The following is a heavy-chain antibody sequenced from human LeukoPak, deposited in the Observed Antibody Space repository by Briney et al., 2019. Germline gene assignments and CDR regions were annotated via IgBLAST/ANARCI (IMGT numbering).Heavy chain of an antibody. CDR1: GFTFSSYS. D-gene: IGHD3-3*01. V-gene: IGHV3-21*01. CDR2: ISSSSYI. J-gene: IGHJ4*02. Sequence: GGSLRLSCAASGFTFSSYSMNWVRQAPGKGLEWVSSISSSSYIYYADSVKGRFTISRDNAKNSLYLQMNSLRAEDTAVYYCARDGDYDFWSGYYYYFDYWGQGTLVTVSS. CDR3: ARDGDYDFWSGYYYYFDY.